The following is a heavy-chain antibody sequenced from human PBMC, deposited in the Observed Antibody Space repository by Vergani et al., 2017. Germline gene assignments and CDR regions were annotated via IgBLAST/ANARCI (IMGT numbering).Heavy chain of an antibody. J-gene: IGHJ4*02. Sequence: EVQLLESGGGLVQPGGSLRLSCAASGFTFSSYAMRWVRQAPGKGLEWVSAISGSGGSTYYADSVKGRFTISRDNSKNTLYLQMNSLRAEDTAVYYCAKDFSKTLSYYDILTGYYSEAAPGDYWGQGTLVTVSS. CDR3: AKDFSKTLSYYDILTGYYSEAAPGDY. CDR1: GFTFSSYA. D-gene: IGHD3-9*01. CDR2: ISGSGGST. V-gene: IGHV3-23*01.